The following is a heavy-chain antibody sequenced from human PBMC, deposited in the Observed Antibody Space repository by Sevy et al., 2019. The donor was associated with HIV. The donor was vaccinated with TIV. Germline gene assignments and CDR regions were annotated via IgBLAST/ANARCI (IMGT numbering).Heavy chain of an antibody. D-gene: IGHD2-2*01. J-gene: IGHJ6*02. CDR1: GFTFSSYA. V-gene: IGHV3-23*01. CDR2: ISGSGGST. CDR3: AKWGQVQAAIDYYYYGMDV. Sequence: GGSLRLSCAASGFTFSSYAMSWVRQAPGKGLEWVSAISGSGGSTYYADSVKGRFTISRDNSKNKRYLQMNSLRAEDTAVYYCAKWGQVQAAIDYYYYGMDVWGQGTTVTVSS.